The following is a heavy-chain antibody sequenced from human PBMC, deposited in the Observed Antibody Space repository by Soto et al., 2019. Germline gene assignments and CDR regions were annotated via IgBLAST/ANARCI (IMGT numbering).Heavy chain of an antibody. CDR3: ARDFDY. J-gene: IGHJ4*02. CDR2: ITSNRSNK. Sequence: GGSLRLSCAASGFTFSSYSMNWVRQAPGKGLEWVAVITSNRSNKYYADSVKGRFTISRDNSKNTLYLQMNSLRAEDTAVYYCARDFDYWGQGTLVTVSS. CDR1: GFTFSSYS. V-gene: IGHV3-30*03.